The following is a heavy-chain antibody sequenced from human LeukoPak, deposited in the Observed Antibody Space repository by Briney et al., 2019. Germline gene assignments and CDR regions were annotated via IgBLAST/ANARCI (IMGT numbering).Heavy chain of an antibody. Sequence: SETLSLTCTVAGGSISSYYWSWIREPPGKGLGWIGYIYYSGSTNYNPSLKSRVTISVDTSKNQFSLKLRSVTAADTAVYYCARDDSSGDDSFDIWGQGTMVTVSS. V-gene: IGHV4-59*12. D-gene: IGHD3-22*01. J-gene: IGHJ3*02. CDR2: IYYSGST. CDR3: ARDDSSGDDSFDI. CDR1: GGSISSYY.